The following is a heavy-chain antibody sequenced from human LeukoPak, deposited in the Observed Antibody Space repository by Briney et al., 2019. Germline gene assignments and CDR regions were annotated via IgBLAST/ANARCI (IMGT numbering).Heavy chain of an antibody. CDR3: AGVPPIRAYCGGDCSYWFDP. CDR2: INPNSGGT. V-gene: IGHV1-2*02. Sequence: ASVKVSCKASGYTFTGYYMHWVRQAPGQGLEWMGWINPNSGGTNYAQKFQGRVTMTRDTSISTAYMELSRLRSDDTAVYYCAGVPPIRAYCGGDCSYWFDPWGQGTLVTVSS. CDR1: GYTFTGYY. D-gene: IGHD2-21*02. J-gene: IGHJ5*02.